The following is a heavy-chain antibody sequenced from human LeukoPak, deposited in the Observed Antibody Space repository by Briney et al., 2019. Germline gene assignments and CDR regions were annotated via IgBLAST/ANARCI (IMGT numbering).Heavy chain of an antibody. CDR1: GYTFAGYY. Sequence: VASVKVSCKASGYTFAGYYMHWVRQAPGQGLEWMGWINPNSDGTNYAQKFQGRVTMTRDTSISTAYMELSRLRSDDTAVYYCARAGYCSSTSCSSNWFDPWGQGTLVTVSS. V-gene: IGHV1-2*02. CDR2: INPNSDGT. D-gene: IGHD2-2*01. CDR3: ARAGYCSSTSCSSNWFDP. J-gene: IGHJ5*02.